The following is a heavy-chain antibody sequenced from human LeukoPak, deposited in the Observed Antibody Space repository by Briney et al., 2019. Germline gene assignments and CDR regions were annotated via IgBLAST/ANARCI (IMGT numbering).Heavy chain of an antibody. D-gene: IGHD2-15*01. CDR3: AREIYCRGGSCYQIDAFDI. CDR2: TRNKANSYTT. CDR1: GFTFSRYS. Sequence: PGGSLRLSCAASGFTFSRYSMNWVRQAPGKGLEWVGRTRNKANSYTTEYAASVKGRFTISRDDSKNSLYLQMNSLKTEDTAVYYCAREIYCRGGSCYQIDAFDIWGQGTMVTVSS. J-gene: IGHJ3*02. V-gene: IGHV3-72*01.